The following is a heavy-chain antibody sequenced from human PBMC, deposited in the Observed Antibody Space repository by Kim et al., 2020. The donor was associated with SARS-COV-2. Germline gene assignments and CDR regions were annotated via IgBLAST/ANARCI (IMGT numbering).Heavy chain of an antibody. CDR3: VRGILDYTWGNFRSENWFDP. Sequence: GGSLRLSCAASGFQFKFYSMHWVRQAPGRGLEWVAVTTYDGDKTYYGDSVKGRFTISRDNSKNTLFLQMNSLTLEDTGIYYCVRGILDYTWGNFRSENWFDPWGQGTLVTVSS. CDR2: TTYDGDKT. D-gene: IGHD3-16*01. J-gene: IGHJ5*02. CDR1: GFQFKFYS. V-gene: IGHV3-30-3*01.